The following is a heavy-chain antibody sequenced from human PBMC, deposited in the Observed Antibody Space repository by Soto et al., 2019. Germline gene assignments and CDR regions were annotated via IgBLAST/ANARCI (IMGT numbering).Heavy chain of an antibody. D-gene: IGHD2-2*01. CDR2: IFHTGSI. CDR1: GDSVRNEYCS. Sequence: SVTRSLTCPFSGDSVRNEYCSLRGIRQTPGKCLEWIGYIFHTGSIYYNPSLKSRVTISVDTSKNQFSLKMSSVTAADTALYYCAGQVGLLVTPGMRDYYYYYGMDVWGQGTLVSVSS. J-gene: IGHJ6*01. V-gene: IGHV4-30-2*01. CDR3: AGQVGLLVTPGMRDYYYYYGMDV.